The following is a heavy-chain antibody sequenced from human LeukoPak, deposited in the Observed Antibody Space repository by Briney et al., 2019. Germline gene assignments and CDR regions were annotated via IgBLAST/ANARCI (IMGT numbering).Heavy chain of an antibody. CDR3: TSPIVPAAPGYYYYYMDV. D-gene: IGHD2-2*01. CDR2: IRSKANSYAT. J-gene: IGHJ6*03. Sequence: GGSVRLSCAASGFTFSGSAMHWVRQASGKGLEWVGRIRSKANSYATAYAASVKGRFTISRDDSKNTAYLQMNSLKTEDTAVYSCTSPIVPAAPGYYYYYMDVWGKGTTVTVSS. V-gene: IGHV3-73*01. CDR1: GFTFSGSA.